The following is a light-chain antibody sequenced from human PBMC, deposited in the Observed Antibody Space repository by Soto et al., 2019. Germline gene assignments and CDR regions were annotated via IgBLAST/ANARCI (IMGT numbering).Light chain of an antibody. CDR1: QSIGNY. CDR2: SAS. CDR3: QPSYTPPLT. V-gene: IGKV1-39*01. Sequence: DIQMTQSPSSLSASIGDRVTLTCRSSQSIGNYLNWYQQKPGKAPSLLIHSASTLQNGVPSRFIVSGSGSEFTFTISGLQPDDVPPYYFQPSYTPPLTFGQGTRL. J-gene: IGKJ5*01.